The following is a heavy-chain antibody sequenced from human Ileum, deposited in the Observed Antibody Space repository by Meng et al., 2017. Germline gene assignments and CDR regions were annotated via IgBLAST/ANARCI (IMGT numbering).Heavy chain of an antibody. J-gene: IGHJ6*01. V-gene: IGHV4-61*02. CDR3: ARFIVVPTALLYYYYGMDV. CDR2: IYTSGST. Sequence: SETLSLTCTVSGVSMSSRSYYWSWIRQPAGKGLEWIGRIYTSGSTNYNPSLTSRVTMSVDTSRNQFSLKLSYVTAADTAVYYCARFIVVPTALLYYYYGMDVWGHGNTVTSSS. D-gene: IGHD2-2*01. CDR1: GVSMSSRSYY.